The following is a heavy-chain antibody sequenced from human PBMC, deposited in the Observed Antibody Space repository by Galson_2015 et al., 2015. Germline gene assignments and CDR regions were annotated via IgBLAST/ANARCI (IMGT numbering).Heavy chain of an antibody. Sequence: SLRLSCAASGFTFSSYGMHWVRQAPGKGLEWVAVISYDGSNKYYADSVKGRFTIPRDNSKNTLYLQMNSLRAEDTAVYYCARLIAVAWIDYWGQGTLVTVSS. CDR2: ISYDGSNK. D-gene: IGHD6-19*01. J-gene: IGHJ4*02. CDR1: GFTFSSYG. V-gene: IGHV3-30*03. CDR3: ARLIAVAWIDY.